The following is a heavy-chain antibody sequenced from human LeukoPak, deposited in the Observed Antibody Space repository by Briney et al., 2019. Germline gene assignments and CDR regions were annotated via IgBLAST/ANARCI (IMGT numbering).Heavy chain of an antibody. J-gene: IGHJ4*02. CDR3: ASFYAPDRGIESQNLVTVY. CDR2: INPVSGGT. D-gene: IGHD2/OR15-2a*01. CDR1: GYTFTAYY. Sequence: GASVKLSCKASGYTFTAYYIHWVRQAPGQGLEWMGWINPVSGGTEYAQKFQGRITLTRDTSISTAYMELSRLRSDDTAVYYCASFYAPDRGIESQNLVTVYWGQGTLVSVSS. V-gene: IGHV1-2*02.